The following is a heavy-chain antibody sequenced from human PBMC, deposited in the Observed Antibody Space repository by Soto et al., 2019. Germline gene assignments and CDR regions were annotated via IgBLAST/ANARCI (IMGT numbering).Heavy chain of an antibody. CDR2: INPNSGGT. CDR3: ARSLPRDCTNGVCYSYYYSYAMEV. J-gene: IGHJ6*01. V-gene: IGHV1-2*02. D-gene: IGHD2-8*01. CDR1: GYTFTGYY. Sequence: ASVKVSCKASGYTFTGYYMHWVRQGAGQGLEWMGWINPNSGGTNYAQKFQGRVTMARDTSISTAYMELSRLRSDDTAVYYCARSLPRDCTNGVCYSYYYSYAMEVLG.